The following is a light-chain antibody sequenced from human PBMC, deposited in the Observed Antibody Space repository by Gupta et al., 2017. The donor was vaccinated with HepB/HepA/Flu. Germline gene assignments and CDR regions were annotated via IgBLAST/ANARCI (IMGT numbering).Light chain of an antibody. CDR3: QSYDSSLSASYVV. V-gene: IGLV1-40*01. CDR2: GNS. CDR1: SSNIGAGYD. Sequence: QSVLTQPHSMSEAPGQMFTISCTGSSSNIGAGYDVHWYQQLPGTAPKLLIYGNSNRHSGVPDRFSGSKSGTSASLASTGLQAEDEADYYCQSYDSSLSASYVVFGGGTKLTVL. J-gene: IGLJ2*01.